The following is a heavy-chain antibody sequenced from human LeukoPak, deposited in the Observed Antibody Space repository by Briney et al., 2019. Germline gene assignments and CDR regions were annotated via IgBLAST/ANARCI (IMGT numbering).Heavy chain of an antibody. CDR1: GFTFDDYA. J-gene: IGHJ1*01. CDR3: ATVYGDLEYFQH. D-gene: IGHD4-17*01. CDR2: ISWNTGGSK. V-gene: IGHV3-9*01. Sequence: GGSLRLSCAASGFTFDDYAMHWVRQVPGQGLEWVSGISWNTGGSKGYADSVKGRFTISRNNAKNSLYLQMNSLRAEDTAVYYCATVYGDLEYFQHWGQGTLVTVSS.